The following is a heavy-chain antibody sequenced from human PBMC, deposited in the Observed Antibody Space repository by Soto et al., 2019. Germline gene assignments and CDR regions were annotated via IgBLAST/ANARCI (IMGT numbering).Heavy chain of an antibody. CDR1: GFTFSSYW. Sequence: PGGSLRLSCAASGFTFSSYWMSWVRQAPGKGLEWVANIKQDGSEKYYVDSVKGRFTISRDNAKNSLYLQMNSLRAEDTAVYYCANIPHSSSWYFKFPNYYYGMDVWGQGTTVTVSS. D-gene: IGHD6-13*01. CDR2: IKQDGSEK. J-gene: IGHJ6*02. CDR3: ANIPHSSSWYFKFPNYYYGMDV. V-gene: IGHV3-7*05.